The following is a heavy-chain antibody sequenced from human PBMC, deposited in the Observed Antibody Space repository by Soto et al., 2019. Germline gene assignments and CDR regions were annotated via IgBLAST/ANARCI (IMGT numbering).Heavy chain of an antibody. V-gene: IGHV5-51*01. D-gene: IGHD4-17*01. CDR2: IYPGDSDT. Sequence: PGESLKISCKGSGYSFTSYWIGWVRQMPGKGLEWMGIIYPGDSDTRYSPSFQGQVTISADKSISTAYLQWSSLKASDTVMYYCARYGDYYYYYMDVWGKGTTVTVSS. CDR1: GYSFTSYW. J-gene: IGHJ6*03. CDR3: ARYGDYYYYYMDV.